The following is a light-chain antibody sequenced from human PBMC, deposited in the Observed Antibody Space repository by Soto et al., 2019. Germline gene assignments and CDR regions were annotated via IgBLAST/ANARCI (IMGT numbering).Light chain of an antibody. CDR3: QQYGSSTET. J-gene: IGKJ1*01. V-gene: IGKV3-20*01. Sequence: EIEMSQSPATLSLAPGERVTLSCRASESVSTNLAWYQQKAGQAPRLLIYGASTRATGIPARFSGSGSGTDFTLTISRLEPEDFAVYYCQQYGSSTETFGQRANVAIK. CDR2: GAS. CDR1: ESVSTN.